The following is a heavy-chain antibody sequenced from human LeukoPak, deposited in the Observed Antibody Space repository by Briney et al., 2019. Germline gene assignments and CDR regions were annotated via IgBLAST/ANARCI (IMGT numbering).Heavy chain of an antibody. CDR1: GGSFSGYY. D-gene: IGHD2-21*01. CDR3: ARGVWNNWFDP. V-gene: IGHV4-34*01. Sequence: SETLSLTCAVYGGSFSGYYWSWIRQPPGKGLEWIGEINHSGSTNYNPSLKSRVTISVDTSKNQFSLKLSSVTAADTAVYYCARGVWNNWFDPWGQGTLATVSS. CDR2: INHSGST. J-gene: IGHJ5*02.